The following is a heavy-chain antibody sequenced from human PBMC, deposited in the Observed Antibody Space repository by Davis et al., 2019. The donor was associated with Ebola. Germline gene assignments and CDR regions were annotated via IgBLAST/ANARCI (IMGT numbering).Heavy chain of an antibody. J-gene: IGHJ4*02. CDR2: IKEDGSVK. Sequence: PGGSLRLSCQASGFIMSKYWMACGRQAPGKGPEWVAHIKEDGSVKDYVDSVKGRFTISRDNAKNSLYLQMNSLRVEDTAVYYCVRDGWDSLFDYWGQGTMVTVSS. CDR1: GFIMSKYW. CDR3: VRDGWDSLFDY. V-gene: IGHV3-7*03. D-gene: IGHD6-19*01.